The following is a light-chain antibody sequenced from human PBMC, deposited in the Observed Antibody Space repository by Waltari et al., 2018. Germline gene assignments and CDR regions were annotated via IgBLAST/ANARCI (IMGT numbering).Light chain of an antibody. CDR2: DVS. V-gene: IGLV2-14*03. CDR3: SSYSTSLTPYV. Sequence: QSALTQPASVSGSPGQSITISCTGTSSDVGGYNHVSWYQQHPAKAPKLMIYDVSSRPSGVSNRFFGSKSGHTASLTISGLQAEDEAVYFCSSYSTSLTPYVFGPGTKVTVL. J-gene: IGLJ1*01. CDR1: SSDVGGYNH.